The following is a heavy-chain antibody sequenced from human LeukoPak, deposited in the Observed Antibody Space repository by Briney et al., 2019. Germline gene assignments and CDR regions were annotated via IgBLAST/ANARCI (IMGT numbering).Heavy chain of an antibody. V-gene: IGHV4-59*01. CDR2: IYYSGST. D-gene: IGHD3-10*01. CDR1: GGSISSYY. Sequence: SETLSLTCTVSGGSISSYYWSWIRQPPGKGLEWIGYIYYSGSTNYNPSLKSRVTISVDTSKNQFSLKLSSVTAADTAVYYCARGRVYYYGSGRRDFDYWGQGTLVTVSS. J-gene: IGHJ4*02. CDR3: ARGRVYYYGSGRRDFDY.